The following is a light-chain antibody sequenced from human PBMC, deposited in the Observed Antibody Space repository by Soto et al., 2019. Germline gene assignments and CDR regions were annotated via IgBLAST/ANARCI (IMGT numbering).Light chain of an antibody. CDR2: DTS. CDR3: QQRYNWLT. V-gene: IGKV3-11*01. CDR1: QSVTKY. Sequence: EIVLTQSPATLSLSPGERATLSCRASQSVTKYLAWYQQKPGQAPRLLIYDTSNRATGIPARFSGSGSGTDFTLNINSLESEDSGIYYCQQRYNWLTFGGGTKVEIK. J-gene: IGKJ4*01.